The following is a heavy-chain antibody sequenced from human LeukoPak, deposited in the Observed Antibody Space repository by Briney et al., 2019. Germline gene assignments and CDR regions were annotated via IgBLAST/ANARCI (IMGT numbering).Heavy chain of an antibody. CDR3: ARCKGGWSDHYYGLDV. V-gene: IGHV3-53*01. J-gene: IGHJ6*02. CDR2: IYANGST. D-gene: IGHD6-19*01. Sequence: GGSPRLSCAASGFTLRVNYMTWVRQAPGKGLEWVSVIYANGSTYYPDSVKGRFTISRDNSKSSLYLQMNSLRAEDTAVYYCARCKGGWSDHYYGLDVWGQGTTVTVSS. CDR1: GFTLRVNY.